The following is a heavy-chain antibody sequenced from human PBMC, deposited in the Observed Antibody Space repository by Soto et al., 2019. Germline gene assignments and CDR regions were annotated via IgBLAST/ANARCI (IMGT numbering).Heavy chain of an antibody. Sequence: EVQLLESGGGLVQPGESLRLSCAASGFTFSSYAMSWVRQAPGKGLEWVSVISGSDDSTYYADSVKGRFTISRDNSQKTLYLEMNSARAEDTAVPYCATRRSPSTFDYWGQGTLVTVSS. CDR2: ISGSDDST. J-gene: IGHJ4*02. D-gene: IGHD6-6*01. V-gene: IGHV3-23*01. CDR1: GFTFSSYA. CDR3: ATRRSPSTFDY.